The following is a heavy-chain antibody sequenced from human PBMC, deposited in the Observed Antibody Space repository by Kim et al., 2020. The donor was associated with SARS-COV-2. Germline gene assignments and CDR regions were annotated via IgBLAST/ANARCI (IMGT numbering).Heavy chain of an antibody. CDR2: IWYDGSNK. Sequence: GGSLRLSCAASGFTFSSYGMHWVRQAPGKGLEWVAVIWYDGSNKYYADSVKGRFTISRDNSKNTLYLQMNSLRAEDTAVYYCAKAGSGLRFLAYFDYWGQGTLVTVSS. CDR1: GFTFSSYG. D-gene: IGHD3-3*01. J-gene: IGHJ4*02. CDR3: AKAGSGLRFLAYFDY. V-gene: IGHV3-33*06.